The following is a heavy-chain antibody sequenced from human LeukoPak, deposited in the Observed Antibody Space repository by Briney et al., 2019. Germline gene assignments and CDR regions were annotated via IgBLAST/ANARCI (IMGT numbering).Heavy chain of an antibody. Sequence: PSETLSLTCAVYGESFSGFYWTWIRQPPGKGLEWMGEINHSRSTNYNPSLKSRVTISVHTSKNQFSLRLSSVTAADTAVYYCARAPSSGAVAGTVDYWGQGTLVTVSS. CDR1: GESFSGFY. V-gene: IGHV4-34*01. D-gene: IGHD6-19*01. CDR3: ARAPSSGAVAGTVDY. J-gene: IGHJ4*02. CDR2: INHSRST.